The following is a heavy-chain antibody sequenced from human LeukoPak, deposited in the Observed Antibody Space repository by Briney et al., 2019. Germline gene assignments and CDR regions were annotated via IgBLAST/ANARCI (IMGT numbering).Heavy chain of an antibody. CDR1: GGSFSGYY. CDR2: VNHSGST. J-gene: IGHJ2*01. Sequence: SETLSLTCAVYGGSFSGYYWSWIRQPPGKGLEWIGEVNHSGSTNYNPSLKSRVTISVDTSKNQFSLKLSSVTAADTAVYYCARDGGSSGYYYDWYFDPWGRGTLVTVSS. CDR3: ARDGGSSGYYYDWYFDP. V-gene: IGHV4-34*01. D-gene: IGHD3-22*01.